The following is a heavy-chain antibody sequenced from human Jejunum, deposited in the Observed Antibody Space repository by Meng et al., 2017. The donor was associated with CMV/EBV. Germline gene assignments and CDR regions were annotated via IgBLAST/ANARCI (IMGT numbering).Heavy chain of an antibody. V-gene: IGHV1-3*01. CDR1: GDTFTSYA. CDR3: ARDVVVPAALTVRIDY. J-gene: IGHJ4*02. Sequence: QVQLVQSGAEVKKPGASVKVSCKASGDTFTSYAIQWVRQAPGQRLEWMGWINGGNGKTKYSQKFQGRVTITRDTSASTAYMELSSLRSEDTAVYYCARDVVVPAALTVRIDYWGQGTLVTVSS. D-gene: IGHD2-2*01. CDR2: INGGNGKT.